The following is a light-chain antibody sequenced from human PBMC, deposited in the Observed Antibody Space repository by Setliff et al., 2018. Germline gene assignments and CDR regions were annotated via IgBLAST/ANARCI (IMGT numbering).Light chain of an antibody. V-gene: IGLV2-14*03. Sequence: QSVLPQAASVSGSPGQSVTISCTGSSSDIGTYDYVSWYQHHPGRAPKFLIYDVRYRPSGVSNRFSGSKSGNTASLTISGLQAEDAADYYCFSYTSSGSYVFGTGTRSP. CDR2: DVR. CDR3: FSYTSSGSYV. J-gene: IGLJ1*01. CDR1: SSDIGTYDY.